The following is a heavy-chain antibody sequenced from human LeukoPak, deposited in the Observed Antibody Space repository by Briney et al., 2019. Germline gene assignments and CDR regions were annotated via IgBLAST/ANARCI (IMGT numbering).Heavy chain of an antibody. CDR2: ISANAVST. D-gene: IGHD2-2*01. CDR3: ASMPSTEIFYFYYMDV. J-gene: IGHJ6*03. Sequence: GGSLRLSCADSRFTFRSYTMNWVRQAPGKGLEWVSGISANAVSTYYADSVKGRFTISRDNSKNTLYLHMDRLGTEDTAVYYCASMPSTEIFYFYYMDVWGKGTTVTVSS. CDR1: RFTFRSYT. V-gene: IGHV3-23*01.